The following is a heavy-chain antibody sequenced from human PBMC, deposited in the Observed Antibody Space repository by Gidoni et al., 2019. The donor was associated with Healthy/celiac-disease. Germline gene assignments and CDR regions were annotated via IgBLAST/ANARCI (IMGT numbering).Heavy chain of an antibody. CDR3: ARARGSGSYGFHFDY. J-gene: IGHJ4*02. CDR2: INHSGST. CDR1: GGSFSGYY. Sequence: QVQLQQWGAGLLKPSETLSLTCAVYGGSFSGYYWSWIRQPPGKGLEWIGEINHSGSTNYNPSRKSRVTISVDTSKNQFSLKLSSVTAADTAVYYCARARGSGSYGFHFDYWGQGTLVTVSS. V-gene: IGHV4-34*01. D-gene: IGHD1-26*01.